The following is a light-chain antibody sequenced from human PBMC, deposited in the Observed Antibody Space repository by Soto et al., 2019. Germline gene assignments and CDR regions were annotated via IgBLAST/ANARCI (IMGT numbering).Light chain of an antibody. CDR3: HQRSNGRT. CDR1: QSVSGY. J-gene: IGKJ1*01. CDR2: DAS. V-gene: IGKV3-11*01. Sequence: EIVLTQSPATLSLSPGERATLSCRASQSVSGYLAWYQQKPGQAPRLLINDASNRATGTPARFSGSGSGTDFTLTISSLEPEDFAVYYCHQRSNGRTLGQGTKVDIK.